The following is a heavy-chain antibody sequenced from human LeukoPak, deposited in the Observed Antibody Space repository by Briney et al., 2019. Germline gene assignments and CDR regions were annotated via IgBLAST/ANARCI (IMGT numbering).Heavy chain of an antibody. J-gene: IGHJ6*04. CDR1: GFTFGSYA. V-gene: IGHV3-64*01. CDR3: ATANDFWSGYFPPGDV. CDR2: ISSNGGST. Sequence: GGSLRLSCAASGFTFGSYAMHWVRQAPGKGLEYVSAISSNGGSTYYANSVKGRFTISRDNSKNTLYLQMGSLRAEDMAVYYCATANDFWSGYFPPGDVWGKGTTVTVSS. D-gene: IGHD3-3*01.